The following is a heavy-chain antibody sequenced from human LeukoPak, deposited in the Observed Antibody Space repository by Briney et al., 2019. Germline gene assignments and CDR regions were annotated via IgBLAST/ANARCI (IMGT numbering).Heavy chain of an antibody. Sequence: PGGSLRLSCAASGFTFSSYSMNWVRQAPGKGLEWVSYISSSSSTIYCADSVKGRFTISRDNAKNSLYLQMNSLRAEDTAVYYCARDSMITFGGVMGNWFDPWGQGTLVTVSS. CDR1: GFTFSSYS. D-gene: IGHD3-16*01. CDR2: ISSSSSTI. CDR3: ARDSMITFGGVMGNWFDP. J-gene: IGHJ5*02. V-gene: IGHV3-48*01.